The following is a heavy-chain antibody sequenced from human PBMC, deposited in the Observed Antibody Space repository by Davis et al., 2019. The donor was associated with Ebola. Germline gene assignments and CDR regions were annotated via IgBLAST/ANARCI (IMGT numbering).Heavy chain of an antibody. J-gene: IGHJ3*01. Sequence: SVKVSCKASGGTFSSYAISWVRQAPGQGLEWMGGIIPIFGTANYAQKFQGRVTITADESTSTAYMELSSLRSEDTAVYYCAKAHNLYYDYRDDAFDVWGQGTLVTVSS. V-gene: IGHV1-69*13. CDR3: AKAHNLYYDYRDDAFDV. CDR1: GGTFSSYA. CDR2: IIPIFGTA. D-gene: IGHD3-16*01.